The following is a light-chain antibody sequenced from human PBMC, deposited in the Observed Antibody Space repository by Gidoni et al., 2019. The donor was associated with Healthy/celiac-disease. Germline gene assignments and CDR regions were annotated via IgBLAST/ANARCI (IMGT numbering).Light chain of an antibody. CDR3: QQYNNWPPWT. V-gene: IGKV3-15*01. Sequence: EIVITQPPATLSVSPGERATLSCRASQSVSSNLAWYQQKPGQAPRLLIYGASTRATGIPARFSGSVSGTEFTLTISSLQSEDFAVYYCQQYNNWPPWTFGQGTKVEIK. J-gene: IGKJ1*01. CDR2: GAS. CDR1: QSVSSN.